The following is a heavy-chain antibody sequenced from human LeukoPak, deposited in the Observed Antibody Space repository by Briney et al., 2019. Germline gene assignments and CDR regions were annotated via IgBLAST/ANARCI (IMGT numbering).Heavy chain of an antibody. D-gene: IGHD5-18*01. Sequence: GGSLRLSCAASGFTFSSYSMNWVRQAPGKGLEWVSAISGSGGSTYYADSVKGRFTISRDNAKNTLYLQMNSLRAEDTAVYYCARGRRGYSYGSRPDYWGQGTLVTVSS. V-gene: IGHV3-21*01. CDR2: ISGSGGST. CDR1: GFTFSSYS. J-gene: IGHJ4*02. CDR3: ARGRRGYSYGSRPDY.